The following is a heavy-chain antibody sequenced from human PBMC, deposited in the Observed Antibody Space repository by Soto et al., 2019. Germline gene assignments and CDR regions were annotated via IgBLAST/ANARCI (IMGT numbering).Heavy chain of an antibody. CDR3: ARHLVPSKDYGDSLYSFDY. Sequence: QVQLVQSGAEVKKPGSSVKVSCKASGGTFSSYAISWVRQAPGQGLEWMGGIIPIFGTANYAQKFQGRVTLTADESTSTAYMELSSLRSEDTAVYYCARHLVPSKDYGDSLYSFDYWGQGTLVTVSS. J-gene: IGHJ4*02. CDR1: GGTFSSYA. D-gene: IGHD4-17*01. V-gene: IGHV1-69*12. CDR2: IIPIFGTA.